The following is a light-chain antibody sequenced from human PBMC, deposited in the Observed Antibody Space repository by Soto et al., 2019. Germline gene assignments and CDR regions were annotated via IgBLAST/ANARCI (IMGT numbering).Light chain of an antibody. CDR1: QSISSW. CDR2: DAS. V-gene: IGKV1-5*01. Sequence: RGTTTCRASQSISSWLAWYQQKPGKAPKLLIYDASSLESGVPSRFSGSGSSTEFTLTFCSLQAEDFVTYYYTEYQSHSRTVGPGTKVDI. CDR3: TEYQSHSRT. J-gene: IGKJ3*01.